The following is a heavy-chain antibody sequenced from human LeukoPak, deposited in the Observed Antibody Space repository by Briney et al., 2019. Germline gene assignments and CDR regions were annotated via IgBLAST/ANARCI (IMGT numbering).Heavy chain of an antibody. D-gene: IGHD6-19*01. CDR1: GFTFSSYG. V-gene: IGHV3-30*03. CDR2: ISYDGSNK. Sequence: GGSLRLSCAASGFTFSSYGMHWVRQAPGKGLEWVAVISYDGSNKYYADSVKGRFTISRDNSKNTLYLQMNSLRAEDTAVYYCARDGQSTVAAGRDFDYWGQGTLVTVSS. CDR3: ARDGQSTVAAGRDFDY. J-gene: IGHJ4*02.